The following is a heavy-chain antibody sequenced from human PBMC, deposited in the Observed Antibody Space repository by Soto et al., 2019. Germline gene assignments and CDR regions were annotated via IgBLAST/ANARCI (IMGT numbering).Heavy chain of an antibody. CDR3: ARGDYQYSIDY. V-gene: IGHV4-30-2*01. CDR1: GDSMTSGDYS. CDR2: IYRTGNT. J-gene: IGHJ4*02. Sequence: SETLSLTCTVSGDSMTSGDYSWSWIRQPPGKGLEWLGYIYRTGNTHYSPSLKSRVSISQDRSKNQFSLELTSVTAADTAVYYCARGDYQYSIDYWGQGTLVTVSS. D-gene: IGHD2-2*01.